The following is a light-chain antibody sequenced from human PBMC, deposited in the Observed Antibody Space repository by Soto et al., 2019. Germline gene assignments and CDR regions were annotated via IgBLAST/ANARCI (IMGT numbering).Light chain of an antibody. CDR3: QQRINWPLT. CDR1: QSISSH. V-gene: IGKV3-11*01. Sequence: IVLTQSPATLSLSPGERATLSCRASQSISSHLAWYQQKPGRAPRLLIYGASNRATGIPARFSGSGSGTDFTLTISSLEPEDFAVYYCQQRINWPLTFGGGTKVEIK. J-gene: IGKJ4*01. CDR2: GAS.